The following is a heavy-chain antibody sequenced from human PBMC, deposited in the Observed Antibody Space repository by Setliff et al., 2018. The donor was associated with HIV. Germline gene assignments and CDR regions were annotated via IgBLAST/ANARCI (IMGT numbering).Heavy chain of an antibody. D-gene: IGHD6-13*01. CDR2: IYDSGST. Sequence: ETLSLTCAVYGGSFSGYYWSWIRQPPGKGLQWIGRIYDSGSTKYNPSLKSRVTISVDTSKNQFSLKLSSVTAADTAIYYCARTYSSNWYIDYWGQGTLVTVSS. CDR1: GGSFSGYY. CDR3: ARTYSSNWYIDY. V-gene: IGHV4-59*08. J-gene: IGHJ4*02.